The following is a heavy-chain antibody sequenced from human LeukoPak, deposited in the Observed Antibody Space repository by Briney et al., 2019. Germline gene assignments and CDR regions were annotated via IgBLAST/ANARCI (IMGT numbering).Heavy chain of an antibody. CDR2: ISSSSSYI. J-gene: IGHJ4*02. D-gene: IGHD3-10*01. CDR1: GFIFSNYH. Sequence: PGGSLRLSCAASGFIFSNYHMNWVRQAPGKGLEWVSSISSSSSYIYYADSVKGRFTISRDNAKNSLYLQMNSPRAEDTAVYYCASLVPLYYFDYWGQGTLVTVSS. V-gene: IGHV3-21*01. CDR3: ASLVPLYYFDY.